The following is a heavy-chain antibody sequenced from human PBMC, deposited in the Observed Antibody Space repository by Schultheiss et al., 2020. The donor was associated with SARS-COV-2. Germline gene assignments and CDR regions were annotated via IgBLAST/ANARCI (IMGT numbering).Heavy chain of an antibody. V-gene: IGHV4-31*03. CDR2: IYYSGST. D-gene: IGHD2-15*01. J-gene: IGHJ4*02. CDR1: GGSISSGGYY. CDR3: AKGRVVVAATYFDY. Sequence: SETLSLTCTVSGGSISSGGYYWSWIRQHPGKGLEWIGYIYYSGSTYYNPSLKSRVTISVDTSKNQFSLKLSSVTAADTAVYYCAKGRVVVAATYFDYWGQGTLVTVSS.